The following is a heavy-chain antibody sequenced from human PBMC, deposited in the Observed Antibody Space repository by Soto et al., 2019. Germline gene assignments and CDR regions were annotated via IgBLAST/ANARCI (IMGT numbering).Heavy chain of an antibody. D-gene: IGHD3-3*01. J-gene: IGHJ6*02. V-gene: IGHV3-30*03. CDR2: ISYDGSNT. Sequence: QVQLVESGGGVVQPGRSLRLSCAASGFTFSSYGMHWVRQAPGKGLEWVAVISYDGSNTYYADSVKGRFTISRDNSKNTQYLQMNSLSAEDTAVYYCATVLRFLEWLPSGYCMDVWCQGTTVTVS. CDR1: GFTFSSYG. CDR3: ATVLRFLEWLPSGYCMDV.